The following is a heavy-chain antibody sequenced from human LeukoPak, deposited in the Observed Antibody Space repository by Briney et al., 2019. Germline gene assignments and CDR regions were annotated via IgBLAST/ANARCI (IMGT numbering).Heavy chain of an antibody. CDR1: GFTFSSYE. D-gene: IGHD2-15*01. CDR2: ISSSGSTI. Sequence: PGGSLRLSCAASGFTFSSYEMNWVRQAPGKGLEWVSYISSSGSTIYYADSVKGRFTIPRDNSKNTLYLQMNSLRAEDTAVYYCANSPVAATRYYFDYWGQGTLVTVSS. CDR3: ANSPVAATRYYFDY. V-gene: IGHV3-48*03. J-gene: IGHJ4*02.